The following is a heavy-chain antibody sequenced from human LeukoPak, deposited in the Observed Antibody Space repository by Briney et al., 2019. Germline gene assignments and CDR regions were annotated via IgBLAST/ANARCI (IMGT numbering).Heavy chain of an antibody. V-gene: IGHV3-21*01. D-gene: IGHD6-13*01. Sequence: GGSLRLSCAASRFTFSSSSMNWVPHAPGKGLKWGSSISSSSSYIYYADSVKGRFTISRDNAKNSLYLQMNSLRAEDTAVYYCARGAAAGTWRFDYWGQGTLVTVSS. CDR3: ARGAAAGTWRFDY. CDR2: ISSSSSYI. J-gene: IGHJ4*02. CDR1: RFTFSSSS.